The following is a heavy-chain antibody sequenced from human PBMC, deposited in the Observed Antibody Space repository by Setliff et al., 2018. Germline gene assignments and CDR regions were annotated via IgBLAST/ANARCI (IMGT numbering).Heavy chain of an antibody. V-gene: IGHV4-59*01. CDR3: ARVSMYYNFWSGYYGERGEYFDY. D-gene: IGHD3-3*01. Sequence: PSETLSLTCSVSGGSISGYYWSWIRQPAGKGLEWIGYIFYSGSTNYNPSLKSRVNISVDTSKNQFSLKLSSVTAADTAVYYCARVSMYYNFWSGYYGERGEYFDYWGQGTLVTVSS. CDR2: IFYSGST. J-gene: IGHJ4*02. CDR1: GGSISGYY.